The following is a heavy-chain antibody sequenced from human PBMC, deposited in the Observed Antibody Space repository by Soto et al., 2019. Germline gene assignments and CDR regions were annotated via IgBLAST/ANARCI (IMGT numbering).Heavy chain of an antibody. Sequence: EVQLLESGGGLVQPGGSLRLSCAASGFTFSSYAMSWVRQAPGKGLEWVSALSGSGGSTYYADSVKGRFTISRDNSENTLYLQVNSLRAEDTAVYYCAKEPGYSSGWGPFDYWGQGTLVTVSS. CDR2: LSGSGGST. CDR3: AKEPGYSSGWGPFDY. V-gene: IGHV3-23*01. D-gene: IGHD6-19*01. J-gene: IGHJ4*02. CDR1: GFTFSSYA.